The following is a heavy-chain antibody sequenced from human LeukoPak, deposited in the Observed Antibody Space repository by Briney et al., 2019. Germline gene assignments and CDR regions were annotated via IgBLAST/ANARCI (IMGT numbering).Heavy chain of an antibody. CDR3: TRLPYYYDSSGSTAH. Sequence: PGGSLRLSCAASGFTFSGSAMHWVRQASGKGLEWVGRIRSKANSYATAYAASVKGRFTVSRDDSKNTAYLQMNSLKTEDTAVSYCTRLPYYYDSSGSTAHWGQGTLVTVSS. V-gene: IGHV3-73*01. CDR2: IRSKANSYAT. D-gene: IGHD3-22*01. CDR1: GFTFSGSA. J-gene: IGHJ4*02.